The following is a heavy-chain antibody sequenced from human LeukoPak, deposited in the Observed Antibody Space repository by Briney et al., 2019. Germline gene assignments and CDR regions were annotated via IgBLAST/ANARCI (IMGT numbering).Heavy chain of an antibody. D-gene: IGHD2-8*01. J-gene: IGHJ3*02. CDR3: ARDRLTNDAFDI. Sequence: GGSLTLFCAPSGFTFNSYWMHWVRQAPGKGLVWLSRINSDGSGTSDADFVKGRSTISTDNSKNTLYLQMNSLRAEDTAMYYCARDRLTNDAFDICGQGTMVTVSS. CDR2: INSDGSGT. V-gene: IGHV3-74*01. CDR1: GFTFNSYW.